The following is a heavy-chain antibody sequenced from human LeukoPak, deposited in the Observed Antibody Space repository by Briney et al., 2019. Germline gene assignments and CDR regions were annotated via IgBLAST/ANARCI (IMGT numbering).Heavy chain of an antibody. D-gene: IGHD3-22*01. CDR2: ISSSGSTI. CDR1: GVTFSSYE. CDR3: AALWDYYDSSGSVRNWFDP. V-gene: IGHV3-48*03. Sequence: PGGSLRLSCAASGVTFSSYEMNWVRQAPGKGLEWVSYISSSGSTIYYADSVKGRFTISRDNAKNSLYLQMNSLRAEDTAVYYCAALWDYYDSSGSVRNWFDPWGQGTLVTVSS. J-gene: IGHJ5*02.